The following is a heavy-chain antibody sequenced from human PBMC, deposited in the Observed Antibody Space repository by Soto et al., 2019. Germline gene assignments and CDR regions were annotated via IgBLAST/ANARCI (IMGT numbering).Heavy chain of an antibody. CDR2: INPKSGGT. CDR3: ARAGITMVRGAPNNEVYYYYGMDV. CDR1: GYTFTGYY. D-gene: IGHD3-10*01. V-gene: IGHV1-2*04. Sequence: QVQLVQSGAEVKKPGASVKVSCKTSGYTFTGYYMHWVRQAPGQGLEWMGWINPKSGGTNYAQKFQGWVTMTRDTSISTAYMEMSRLRSDDTAVYYCARAGITMVRGAPNNEVYYYYGMDVWGQGITVTVSS. J-gene: IGHJ6*02.